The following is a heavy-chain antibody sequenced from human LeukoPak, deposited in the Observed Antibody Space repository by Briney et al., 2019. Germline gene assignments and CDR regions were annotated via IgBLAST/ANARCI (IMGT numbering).Heavy chain of an antibody. J-gene: IGHJ6*03. CDR1: GYTFTSYY. CDR3: ARTGIVGATTGPYYYYYMDV. V-gene: IGHV1-46*01. CDR2: INPSGGST. Sequence: ASVKVSCKASGYTFTSYYMHWVRQAPGQGLEWMGIINPSGGSTSYAQKFQGRVTMTRDMSTSTVYMELSSLRSEDTAVYYCARTGIVGATTGPYYYYYMDVWGKGTTVTVS. D-gene: IGHD1-26*01.